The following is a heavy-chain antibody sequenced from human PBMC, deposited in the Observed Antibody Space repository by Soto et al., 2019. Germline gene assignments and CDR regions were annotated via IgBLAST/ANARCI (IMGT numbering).Heavy chain of an antibody. CDR1: GFTFSSYG. V-gene: IGHV3-30*18. CDR3: AKMASSSWYRGLEYYFYY. J-gene: IGHJ4*02. Sequence: QVQLVESGGGVVQPGRSLRLSCAASGFTFSSYGMHWVRQAPGKGLEWVAVISYDGSNKYYSDSVKGRFTLSRDNSKNTLYLQMNSLRAEDTAVYYCAKMASSSWYRGLEYYFYYWGQGTLVTVSS. CDR2: ISYDGSNK. D-gene: IGHD6-13*01.